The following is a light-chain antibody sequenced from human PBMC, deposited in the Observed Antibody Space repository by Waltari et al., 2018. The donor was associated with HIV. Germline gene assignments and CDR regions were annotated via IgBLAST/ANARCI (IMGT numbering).Light chain of an antibody. CDR2: KAS. Sequence: DIQMTQSPSTLSASVGDRVTITCRASQNINIWLAWYQRKPGKAPKLLIYKASTLESGVPSKFSGSGSGKEFTLTISSLQPDDFATYYCLQYNSYSWTFGQGTKVEIK. CDR1: QNINIW. V-gene: IGKV1-5*03. J-gene: IGKJ1*01. CDR3: LQYNSYSWT.